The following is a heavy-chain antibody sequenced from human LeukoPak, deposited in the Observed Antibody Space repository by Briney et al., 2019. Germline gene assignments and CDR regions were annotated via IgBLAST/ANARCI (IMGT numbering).Heavy chain of an antibody. V-gene: IGHV1-2*02. D-gene: IGHD6-19*01. CDR3: ARDGSEGYYDY. J-gene: IGHJ4*02. Sequence: GASVKVSCKASGYTFTSYGISWVRQAPGQGLEWMGWINPNSGGTNYAQKFQGRVTMTRDTSISTAYMELSRLRSDDTAVYYCARDGSEGYYDYWGQGTLVTVSS. CDR2: INPNSGGT. CDR1: GYTFTSYG.